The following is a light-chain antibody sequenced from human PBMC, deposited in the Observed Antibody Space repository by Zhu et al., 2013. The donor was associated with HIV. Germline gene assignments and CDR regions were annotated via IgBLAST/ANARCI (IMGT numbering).Light chain of an antibody. Sequence: ESVLTQSPGTLSLSPGERATLFCRARQSVSTTDLAWYQQKPGQAPRLLIFGASSRATGIPDRFSGSGSGTDFISPSADWSLRFCSVYCLAVLVAHPGTLFGQG. V-gene: IGKV3-20*01. J-gene: IGKJ2*01. CDR3: LAVLVAHPGTL. CDR2: GAS. CDR1: QSVSTTD.